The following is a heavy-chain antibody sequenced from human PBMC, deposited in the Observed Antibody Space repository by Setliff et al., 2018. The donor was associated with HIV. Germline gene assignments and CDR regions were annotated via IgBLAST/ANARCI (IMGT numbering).Heavy chain of an antibody. CDR3: AKVFRSYISRTHYYYLDV. J-gene: IGHJ6*03. V-gene: IGHV3-30*15. CDR1: GIDFDQYA. CDR2: ISFDGAVN. D-gene: IGHD3-10*02. Sequence: PGGSLRLSCVASGIDFDQYAMHWVRQSPGKGLDWVAAISFDGAVNYSADSVKGRFIISRDNSKNTLYLQMSGLRAEDTALYFCAKVFRSYISRTHYYYLDVWGRGTMVTVSS.